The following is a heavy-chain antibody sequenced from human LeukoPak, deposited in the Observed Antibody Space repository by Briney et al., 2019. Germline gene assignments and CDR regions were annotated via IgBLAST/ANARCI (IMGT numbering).Heavy chain of an antibody. D-gene: IGHD2-15*01. Sequence: PGRSLRLSCTASGFTFGDYAMSWVRQAPGKGLEWVGFIRSKAYGGTTEYAASVKGRFTSSSDDSKSIAYLQMNSLKTEDTAVYYCTRGIVVVVAAVYYYYGMDVWGQGTTVTVSS. J-gene: IGHJ6*02. V-gene: IGHV3-49*04. CDR2: IRSKAYGGTT. CDR3: TRGIVVVVAAVYYYYGMDV. CDR1: GFTFGDYA.